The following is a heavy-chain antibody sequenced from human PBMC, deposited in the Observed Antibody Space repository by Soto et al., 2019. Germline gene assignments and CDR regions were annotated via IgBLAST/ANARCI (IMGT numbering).Heavy chain of an antibody. CDR2: IIPIFGTA. CDR1: GGTFSSYA. V-gene: IGHV1-69*01. Sequence: QVQLVQSGAEVKKPGSSVKVSCKASGGTFSSYAISWVRQAPGQGLEWMGGIIPIFGTANYAQKFQGRVTITADESTSTAYMELSSLRSEDTAVYYCARGQRQWLRYSTSYYYYGMDVWGQGTTVTVSS. J-gene: IGHJ6*02. D-gene: IGHD5-12*01. CDR3: ARGQRQWLRYSTSYYYYGMDV.